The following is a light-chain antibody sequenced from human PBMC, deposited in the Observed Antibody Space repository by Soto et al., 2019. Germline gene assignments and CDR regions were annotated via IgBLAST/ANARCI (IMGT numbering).Light chain of an antibody. CDR1: QTISNNF. Sequence: EIVLTQSPATLSLSPGERATLSCGASQTISNNFLAWYQQRPGLAPRLLIYDASNRAAGIPDRFSVSGSGTDFTLTISRLEPEDFAVYYCQQFDKLITFGGGTKVEI. CDR3: QQFDKLIT. J-gene: IGKJ4*01. CDR2: DAS. V-gene: IGKV3D-20*01.